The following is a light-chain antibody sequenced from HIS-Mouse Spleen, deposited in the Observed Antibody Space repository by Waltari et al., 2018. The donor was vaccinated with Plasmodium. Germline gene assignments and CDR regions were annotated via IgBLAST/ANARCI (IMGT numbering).Light chain of an antibody. Sequence: DIQMTQSPSTLSASVGDRVPITCPASQSISSWLAWYQQKPGKAPKLLIYKASSRESGVPARFSGSGSGTEFTLTISSLQPDDFATYYCQQYNSYSYTFGQGTKLEIK. CDR1: QSISSW. V-gene: IGKV1-5*03. CDR2: KAS. J-gene: IGKJ2*01. CDR3: QQYNSYSYT.